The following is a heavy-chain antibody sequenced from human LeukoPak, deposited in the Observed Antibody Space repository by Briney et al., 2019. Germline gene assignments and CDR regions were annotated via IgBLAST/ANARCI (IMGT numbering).Heavy chain of an antibody. CDR1: GFTSSSYS. CDR2: ITVTGDT. CDR3: AKVPVWQQLVDY. V-gene: IGHV3-23*01. D-gene: IGHD6-13*01. Sequence: GGSLRLSCAASGFTSSSYSMSWVRQAPGKGLEWVSGITVTGDTYYADSLKGRFTISRDNSRNTLYLQMNSLRADDTAVYYCAKVPVWQQLVDYWGQGTLVTVSS. J-gene: IGHJ4*02.